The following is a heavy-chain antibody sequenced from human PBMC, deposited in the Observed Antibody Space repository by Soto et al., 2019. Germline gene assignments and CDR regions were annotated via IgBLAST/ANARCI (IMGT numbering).Heavy chain of an antibody. J-gene: IGHJ5*02. CDR2: IYHSGST. V-gene: IGHV4-31*03. D-gene: IGHD2-21*01. CDR3: VRDGAGAYGLAWFGP. Sequence: QVQLQESGPGLVKPSQTLSLSCTVSGDSISRGGYYWNWIRQHPRKGLEWIGYIYHSGSTNYNPSLKGRVTISVDTSKNQLSLELTNVTAADTAVYYCVRDGAGAYGLAWFGPWGQGILVTVSS. CDR1: GDSISRGGYY.